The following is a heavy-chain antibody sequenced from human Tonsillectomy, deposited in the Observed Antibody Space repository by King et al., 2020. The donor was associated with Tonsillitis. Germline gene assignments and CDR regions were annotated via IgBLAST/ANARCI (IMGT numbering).Heavy chain of an antibody. Sequence: VQLVESGAEVKKPGASVKVSCKASGYTFTTYYMHWVRQAPGQGLEWMGIINPSGGSTTYAQKFQGRVTMTRDTSTSTVYMELSSLRSEDTAVYYCAGEGHIYYFDFWGRGTLVTVSS. CDR3: AGEGHIYYFDF. CDR2: INPSGGST. D-gene: IGHD2-21*01. J-gene: IGHJ4*02. V-gene: IGHV1-46*01. CDR1: GYTFTTYY.